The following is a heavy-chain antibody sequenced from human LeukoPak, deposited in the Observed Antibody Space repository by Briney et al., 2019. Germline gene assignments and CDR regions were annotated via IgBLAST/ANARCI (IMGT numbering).Heavy chain of an antibody. J-gene: IGHJ3*02. Sequence: GGSLRLSCTASGFTFGDYAMSWFRQAPGKGLEWVGFIRSKAYGGTTEYAASVKGRFTISRDDSKSIAHLQMNSLKTEDTAVYYCARDEERSAFDMWGQGTMVTVSS. V-gene: IGHV3-49*03. CDR1: GFTFGDYA. CDR3: ARDEERSAFDM. D-gene: IGHD1-1*01. CDR2: IRSKAYGGTT.